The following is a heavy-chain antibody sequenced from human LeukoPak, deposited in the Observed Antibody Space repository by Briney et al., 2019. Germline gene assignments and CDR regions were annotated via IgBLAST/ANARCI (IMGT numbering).Heavy chain of an antibody. CDR2: IIPIFGTA. CDR1: GYTFIGYY. V-gene: IGHV1-69*06. Sequence: SVKVSCKASGYTFIGYYMNWVRQAPGQGLEWMGGIIPIFGTANYAQKFQGRVTITADKSTSTAYMELSSLRSEDTAVYYCARVVDTAMVYWFDPWGQGTLVTVSS. CDR3: ARVVDTAMVYWFDP. J-gene: IGHJ5*02. D-gene: IGHD5-18*01.